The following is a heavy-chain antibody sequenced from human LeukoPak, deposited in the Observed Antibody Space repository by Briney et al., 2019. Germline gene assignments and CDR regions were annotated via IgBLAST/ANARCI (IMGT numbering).Heavy chain of an antibody. CDR1: GGSISSSSYY. V-gene: IGHV4-61*02. CDR3: ARLKVSYSESFDI. Sequence: SETLSLTCTVSGGSISSSSYYWGWIRQPAGKGLEWIGRIYTSGSTNYNPSLKSRVTMSVDTSKNQFSLKLSSVTAADTAVYYCARLKVSYSESFDIWGHGTLVAVSS. D-gene: IGHD2-15*01. CDR2: IYTSGST. J-gene: IGHJ3*02.